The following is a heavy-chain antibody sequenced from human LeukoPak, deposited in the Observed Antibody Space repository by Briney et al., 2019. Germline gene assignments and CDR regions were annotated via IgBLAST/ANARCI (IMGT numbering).Heavy chain of an antibody. CDR3: ARGYSSSWYKGLNIDY. D-gene: IGHD6-13*01. CDR2: ISGGGGST. CDR1: GFTFSSYA. J-gene: IGHJ4*02. Sequence: PGGSLRLSCAASGFTFSSYAMTWVRQVPGKGLEWVSTISGGGGSTHYADSVKGRLTISRDNAKNSLYLQMNSLRAEDTAVYYCARGYSSSWYKGLNIDYWGQGTLVTVSS. V-gene: IGHV3-23*01.